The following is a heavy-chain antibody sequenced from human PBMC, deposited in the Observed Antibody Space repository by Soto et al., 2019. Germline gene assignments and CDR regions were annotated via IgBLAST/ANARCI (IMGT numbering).Heavy chain of an antibody. CDR1: GYTVTISG. CDR3: ARDWQGYDFWSGYSARWSVP. J-gene: IGHJ5*02. D-gene: IGHD3-3*01. Sequence: GVPVKISRTASGYTVTISGITWVRKAPGQGLEWMGWISAYNGNTNYAQKLQGRVTMTTDTSTSTAYMELRSLRSDDTAVYYCARDWQGYDFWSGYSARWSVPWCQGTLVTVSS. V-gene: IGHV1-18*01. CDR2: ISAYNGNT.